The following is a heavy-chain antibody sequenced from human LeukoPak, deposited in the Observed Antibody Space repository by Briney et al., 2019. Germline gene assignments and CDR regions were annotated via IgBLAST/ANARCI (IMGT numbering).Heavy chain of an antibody. V-gene: IGHV3-74*01. J-gene: IGHJ4*02. Sequence: GESLKISCAASGLTFSTYWMHWVRQAPGNGLVWVSHINSDGSSTNYADSVKGRFTISRDNAKNTLYLQMNSLRAEDTAVCYCGRRDGRFWSIDYWGQGTPVSVSS. CDR1: GLTFSTYW. D-gene: IGHD3-3*01. CDR3: GRRDGRFWSIDY. CDR2: INSDGSST.